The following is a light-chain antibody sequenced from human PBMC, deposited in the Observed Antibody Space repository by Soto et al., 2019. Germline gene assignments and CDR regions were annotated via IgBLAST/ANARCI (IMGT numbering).Light chain of an antibody. CDR3: QHYDDLPWA. J-gene: IGKJ1*01. V-gene: IGKV1-33*01. Sequence: DIQITQSPSSLSASVGDRVTITCQASKDIKNYLNWYQQKPGKAPKLLIYAASILETGVPSRFSGSGSGTDFTFTISSLQPEDIATYYCQHYDDLPWAFGQGTKVAIK. CDR2: AAS. CDR1: KDIKNY.